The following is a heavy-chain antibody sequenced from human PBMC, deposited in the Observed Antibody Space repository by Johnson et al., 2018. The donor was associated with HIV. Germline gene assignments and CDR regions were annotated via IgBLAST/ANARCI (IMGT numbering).Heavy chain of an antibody. CDR2: ISNDGSNT. D-gene: IGHD4/OR15-4a*01. V-gene: IGHV3-30*01. J-gene: IGHJ3*02. CDR1: GFTFSDYS. CDR3: ARVGANFDAFDI. Sequence: QMLLVESGGTVVQPGRSQRLSCAASGFTFSDYSMHWVRQAPGKGLEWVALISNDGSNTYFADSVKGRFTIARDNFKNTGYLQMNSLRTVDTAVYYCARVGANFDAFDIWGQGTMVTVSS.